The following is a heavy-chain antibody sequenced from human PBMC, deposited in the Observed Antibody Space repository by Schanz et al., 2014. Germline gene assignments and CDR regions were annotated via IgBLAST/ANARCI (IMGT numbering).Heavy chain of an antibody. V-gene: IGHV4-59*13. J-gene: IGHJ6*03. CDR3: ARVHSTSLERGSHYYMDV. CDR2: IAYSGST. D-gene: IGHD2-2*01. Sequence: QVQLQESGPGQVRPSETLSLTCTVSGSDIRGFHWSWIRQSPVKGLEWIGYIAYSGSTNYNPSLQSRVTISLDPPQSQFSRRLTSVSSAATAMYYCARVHSTSLERGSHYYMDVWGKGTTVTVSS. CDR1: GSDIRGFH.